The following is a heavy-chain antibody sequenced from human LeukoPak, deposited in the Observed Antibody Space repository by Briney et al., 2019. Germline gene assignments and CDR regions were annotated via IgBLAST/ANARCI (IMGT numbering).Heavy chain of an antibody. D-gene: IGHD3-9*01. J-gene: IGHJ4*02. CDR1: GYTFTGDF. CDR2: MNPNSGNT. V-gene: IGHV1-8*02. Sequence: ASVKVSCKASGYTFTGDFIHWVRQATGQGLEWMGWMNPNSGNTGYAQKFQGRVTMTRNTSISTAYMELGSLRSEDTAVYYCARLDILTGYSSDYWGQGTLVTVSS. CDR3: ARLDILTGYSSDY.